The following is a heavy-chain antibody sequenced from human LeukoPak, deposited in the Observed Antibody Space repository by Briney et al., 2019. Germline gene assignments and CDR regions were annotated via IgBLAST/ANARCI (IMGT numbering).Heavy chain of an antibody. Sequence: PSETLSLTCTVSGGSISSSSYSWGWIRQPPGKGLEWIGSIYYSGSTYYNPSLKSRVTISVDTSKNQFSLKLSSVTAADTAVYYCARAVYDFWSGRHDAFDIWGQGTMVTVSS. CDR3: ARAVYDFWSGRHDAFDI. CDR2: IYYSGST. V-gene: IGHV4-39*07. CDR1: GGSISSSSYS. D-gene: IGHD3-3*01. J-gene: IGHJ3*02.